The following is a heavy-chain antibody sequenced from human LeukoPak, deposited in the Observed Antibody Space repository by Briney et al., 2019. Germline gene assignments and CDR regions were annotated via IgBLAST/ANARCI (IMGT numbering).Heavy chain of an antibody. CDR2: ISGSGGST. Sequence: PGGSLRLSCASSGFTVSSNFMTWVRQAPGKGLEWVSAISGSGGSTYYADSVKGRFTIPRDNSKNTLYLQMNSLRAEDTAVYYCAKEGYGNYFDYWGQGTLVTVSS. V-gene: IGHV3-23*01. D-gene: IGHD5-18*01. J-gene: IGHJ4*02. CDR1: GFTVSSNF. CDR3: AKEGYGNYFDY.